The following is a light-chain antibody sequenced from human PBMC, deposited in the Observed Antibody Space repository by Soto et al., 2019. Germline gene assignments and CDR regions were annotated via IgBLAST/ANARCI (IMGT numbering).Light chain of an antibody. CDR3: SSYTSSGTLYV. Sequence: QSALTQPASVSGSPGQSITISCTGTSSDIGNSKYVSWYQQHPGKAPKLMIYEVTYRPSGISNRFSGSKSGNTASLTVSGLQAEDEADYYCSSYTSSGTLYVFGTGTQLTVL. CDR2: EVT. V-gene: IGLV2-14*01. J-gene: IGLJ1*01. CDR1: SSDIGNSKY.